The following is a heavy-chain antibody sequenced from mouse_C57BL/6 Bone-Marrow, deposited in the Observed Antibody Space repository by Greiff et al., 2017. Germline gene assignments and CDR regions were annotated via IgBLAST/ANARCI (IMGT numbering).Heavy chain of an antibody. CDR2: IDPETGGT. CDR1: GYTFTDYE. D-gene: IGHD2-5*01. V-gene: IGHV1-15*01. J-gene: IGHJ3*01. Sequence: VQLQQSGAELVRPGASVTLSCKASGYTFTDYEMHWVKQTPVHGLEWIGAIDPETGGTAYHQKFKGKALLTADKSSSTAYMELRSLTSEDSAVYYCTRSSYSNAWFAYWGQGTLVTVSA. CDR3: TRSSYSNAWFAY.